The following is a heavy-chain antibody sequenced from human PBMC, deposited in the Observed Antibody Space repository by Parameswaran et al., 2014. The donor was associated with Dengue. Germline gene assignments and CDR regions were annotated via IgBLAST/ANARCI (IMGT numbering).Heavy chain of an antibody. V-gene: IGHV4-59*11. D-gene: IGHD2-8*01. CDR2: IYYSGST. CDR3: ARLYSRHYYGMDV. J-gene: IGHJ6*02. CDR1: GGSISNHY. Sequence: ASETLSLTCTVSGGSISNHYWSWIRQPPGKGLEWIGYIYYSGSTNYNPSLKSRVTISVDTSKNQFSLKLNSVTAADTAVYYCARLYSRHYYGMDVWGQGTTVTVSS.